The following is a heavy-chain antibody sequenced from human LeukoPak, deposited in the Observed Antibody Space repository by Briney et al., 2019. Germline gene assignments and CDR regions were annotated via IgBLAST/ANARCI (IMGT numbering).Heavy chain of an antibody. Sequence: GGSLRLSCAASGFSFSRAWMSCVRQAPGKGLEWVGRIKSKSDGETTDYAAPVKGRFNISRDDSKNTLFLQVNSLKIEDTAVYYCTTVTLRPVGLWGQGTLVTVSS. D-gene: IGHD3-10*01. CDR3: TTVTLRPVGL. V-gene: IGHV3-15*05. CDR2: IKSKSDGETT. CDR1: GFSFSRAW. J-gene: IGHJ4*02.